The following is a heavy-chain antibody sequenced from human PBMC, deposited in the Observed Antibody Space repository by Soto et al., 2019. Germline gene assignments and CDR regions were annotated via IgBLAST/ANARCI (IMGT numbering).Heavy chain of an antibody. J-gene: IGHJ4*02. CDR1: GGTFDSYA. D-gene: IGHD3-16*01. Sequence: SVKVSCKASGGTFDSYAISWVRQAPGQGLEWMGGVIPMFLKSNYAQKFQGRVTITADKSTNTVYMEMNSLKSEDTAVYYCVRGGGEMANPPPYLYWGQGTQVTSPQ. CDR3: VRGGGEMANPPPYLY. CDR2: VIPMFLKS. V-gene: IGHV1-69*06.